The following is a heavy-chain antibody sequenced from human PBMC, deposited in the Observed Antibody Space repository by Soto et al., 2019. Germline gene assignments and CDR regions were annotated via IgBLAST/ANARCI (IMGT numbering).Heavy chain of an antibody. CDR3: HGREWLVRGDAFDI. J-gene: IGHJ3*02. D-gene: IGHD6-19*01. V-gene: IGHV3-53*02. CDR2: IYSGGST. CDR1: GFTVSSNY. Sequence: EVQLVETGGGLIQPGGSLRLSCAASGFTVSSNYMSWVRQAPGKGLEWVSVIYSGGSTYYADSVKGRFTNSRDNSKNTLYLQMNSLRAEDTAVYYCHGREWLVRGDAFDIWGQGTMVTVSS.